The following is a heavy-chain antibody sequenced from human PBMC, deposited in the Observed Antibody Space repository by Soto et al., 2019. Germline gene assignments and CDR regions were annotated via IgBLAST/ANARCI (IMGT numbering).Heavy chain of an antibody. CDR1: GFTLSASA. Sequence: GSRRFSGAASGFTLSASAMHWVRPASGKGLEWVGRIRSKANSYATAYAASVKGRFTISRDDSKNTAHLQINSLKTEDTAVYYGTRQLNYYYNGRCVWGQGSTGSVSS. J-gene: IGHJ6*02. CDR2: IRSKANSYAT. V-gene: IGHV3-73*01. CDR3: TRQLNYYYNGRCV.